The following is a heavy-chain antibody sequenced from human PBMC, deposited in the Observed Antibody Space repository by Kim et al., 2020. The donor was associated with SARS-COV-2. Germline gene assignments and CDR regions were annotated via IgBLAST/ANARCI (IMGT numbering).Heavy chain of an antibody. J-gene: IGHJ6*02. D-gene: IGHD2-2*02. CDR2: IHHSGTT. CDR1: GGSFSGYY. CDR3: ARGRAGVVPAPILGIGPHYDYFIIAV. Sequence: SETLSLTCAVYGGSFSGYYWSWIRQPPGKGLQWIGEIHHSGTTNYNPSLKSRVTLSVDTSKNQFSLRLSSVTAADTAFYYCARGRAGVVPAPILGIGPHYDYFIIAVWGQGTTVTVS. V-gene: IGHV4-34*01.